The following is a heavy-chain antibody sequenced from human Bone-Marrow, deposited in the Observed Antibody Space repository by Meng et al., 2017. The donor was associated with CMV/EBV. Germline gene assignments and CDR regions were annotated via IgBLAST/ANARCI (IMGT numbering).Heavy chain of an antibody. D-gene: IGHD3-3*01. V-gene: IGHV4-4*02. CDR3: ARDRKDDFWSGYFPLDP. CDR1: GPISSSNW. J-gene: IGHJ5*02. Sequence: GPISSSNWWSWVRQPPGKGLEWIGEIYHSGSTNYNPSLKSRVTISVDKSKNQFSLKLSSVTAADTAVYYCARDRKDDFWSGYFPLDPWGQGTLVTVSS. CDR2: IYHSGST.